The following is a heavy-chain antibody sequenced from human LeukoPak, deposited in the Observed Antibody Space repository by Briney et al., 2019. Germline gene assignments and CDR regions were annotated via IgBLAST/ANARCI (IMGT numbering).Heavy chain of an antibody. V-gene: IGHV4-59*01. CDR3: ARVWSSSPYNWFDP. CDR2: IYYSGST. D-gene: IGHD2-21*01. CDR1: GFTFNSYW. Sequence: PGGSLRLSXAASGFTFNSYWMSWVRQAPGKGLEWTGYIYYSGSTNYNPSLKSRVTISVDTSKNRFSLKLSSVTAADTAVYYCARVWSSSPYNWFDPWGQGTLVTVSS. J-gene: IGHJ5*02.